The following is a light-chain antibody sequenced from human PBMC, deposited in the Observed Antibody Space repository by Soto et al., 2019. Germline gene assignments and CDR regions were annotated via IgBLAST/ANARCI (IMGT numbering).Light chain of an antibody. V-gene: IGLV1-47*02. J-gene: IGLJ1*01. CDR3: AAWDDSMGGDV. CDR1: SSNIGSNY. Sequence: QSVLTQPPAASGTPGQRVTISCSGSSSNIGSNYVYWYQQLPGTAPTLLIYSNSQRPSGVPDRFSGSKSGTSASLAISGLRSEDEADYYCAAWDDSMGGDVFGTGPKVTVL. CDR2: SNS.